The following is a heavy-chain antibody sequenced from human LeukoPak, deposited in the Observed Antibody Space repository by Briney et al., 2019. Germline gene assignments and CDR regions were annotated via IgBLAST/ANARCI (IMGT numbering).Heavy chain of an antibody. D-gene: IGHD4-11*01. CDR3: ARGAKGSNYDFDY. CDR1: GXTFSSYW. J-gene: IGHJ4*02. CDR2: INSDGFGT. V-gene: IGHV3-74*01. Sequence: GGSLRLTCAASGXTFSSYWVHWVRQAPGKGLVWVSRINSDGFGTTYADSVKGRFTISRDNAKNTLYLQMNSLRAEDTAVYYCARGAKGSNYDFDYWGQGTLVTVSS.